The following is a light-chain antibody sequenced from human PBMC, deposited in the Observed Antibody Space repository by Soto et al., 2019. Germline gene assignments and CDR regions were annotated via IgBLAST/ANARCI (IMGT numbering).Light chain of an antibody. CDR3: QHNNSTPEA. CDR2: KAS. V-gene: IGKV1-5*03. J-gene: IGKJ1*01. CDR1: QTISSW. Sequence: DIQMTQSPSTLSGSVGDRVTITCRASQTISSWLAWYQQKPGKAPKLLIYKASTLKSGVPSRFSGSGSGTEFTLTISSLQPEDFATYYCQHNNSTPEAFGQGTRVELK.